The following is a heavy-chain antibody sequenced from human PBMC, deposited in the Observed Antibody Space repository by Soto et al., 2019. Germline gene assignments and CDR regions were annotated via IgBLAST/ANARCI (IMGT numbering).Heavy chain of an antibody. D-gene: IGHD3-9*01. CDR2: ISWDGGIT. V-gene: IGHV3-43*01. Sequence: SLRLSCAASGFTFNAYTMHWVRQAPGKGLEWVSLISWDGGITYYGDSVKGRFTVSRDNSDNSLYLQVTSLRSDDTAFYYCAKDSYDILTGQKRYFDSWGQGTLVTVSS. CDR1: GFTFNAYT. J-gene: IGHJ4*02. CDR3: AKDSYDILTGQKRYFDS.